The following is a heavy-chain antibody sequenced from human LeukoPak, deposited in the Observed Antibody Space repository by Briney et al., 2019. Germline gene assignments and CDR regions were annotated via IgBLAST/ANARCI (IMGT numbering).Heavy chain of an antibody. CDR3: ARAWALYCSGGSCDRTAFDY. D-gene: IGHD2-15*01. CDR1: GGSISSGGYY. V-gene: IGHV4-31*03. J-gene: IGHJ4*02. Sequence: SETLSLTCTVSGGSISSGGYYWSWIRQHPGKGLEWIGYIYYSGSTYYNPTLKSRVTISVDTSKNQFSLKMSSVTAADTAVYYCARAWALYCSGGSCDRTAFDYWGQGTLVTVSP. CDR2: IYYSGST.